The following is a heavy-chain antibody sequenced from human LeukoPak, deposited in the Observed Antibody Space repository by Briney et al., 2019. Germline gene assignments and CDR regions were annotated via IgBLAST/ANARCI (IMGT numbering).Heavy chain of an antibody. CDR2: IRYDGSNK. D-gene: IGHD3-22*01. V-gene: IGHV3-30*02. Sequence: AGGSLRLSCAASGFTFSSYGMHWVRQAPGKGLEWVAFIRYDGSNKYYADSVKGRFTISRDNSKNTLYLQMNSLRAEDTAVYYCAKVGRVSDYYDSSGYYDGDYFDYWGQGTLVTVSS. J-gene: IGHJ4*02. CDR3: AKVGRVSDYYDSSGYYDGDYFDY. CDR1: GFTFSSYG.